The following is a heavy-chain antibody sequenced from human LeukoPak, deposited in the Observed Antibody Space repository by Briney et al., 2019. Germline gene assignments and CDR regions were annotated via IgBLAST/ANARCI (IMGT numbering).Heavy chain of an antibody. V-gene: IGHV3-53*01. Sequence: GGSLRLSCAASGFNVSGNYMSWVRQAPGKGLEWVSVIYRGGDTYYADSVKGRFTFSRDISKNTLYLQMNSLRAEDTAVYYCARDPEYSSSSTGLAGFMDVWGQGTTVTVSS. CDR1: GFNVSGNY. D-gene: IGHD6-6*01. J-gene: IGHJ6*02. CDR3: ARDPEYSSSSTGLAGFMDV. CDR2: IYRGGDT.